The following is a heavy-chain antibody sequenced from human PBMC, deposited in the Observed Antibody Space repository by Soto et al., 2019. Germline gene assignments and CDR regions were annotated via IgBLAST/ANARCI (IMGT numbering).Heavy chain of an antibody. CDR2: VIPIFGTA. D-gene: IGHD5-12*01. CDR1: GGTFSSYA. J-gene: IGHJ4*02. Sequence: QVQLVQSGAEVKKPGSSVKVSCKASGGTFSSYAISWVRQAPGQGLEWMGGVIPIFGTANYAQKFQGRVTITADESTSTAYMELSSLRSEDTAVYYCARDRDIVATIRWAFDYWGQGTLVTVSS. CDR3: ARDRDIVATIRWAFDY. V-gene: IGHV1-69*01.